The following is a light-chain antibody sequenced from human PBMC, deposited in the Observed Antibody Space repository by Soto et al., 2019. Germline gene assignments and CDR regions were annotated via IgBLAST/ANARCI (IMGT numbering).Light chain of an antibody. CDR2: GAA. CDR1: QSVFSS. Sequence: ETVMTPSPATLSVSPGARATLSCRASQSVFSSLAWYQHKPGQAPRLLIYGAATRATGIPARFSGSGSGTEFTLTISSLQSDDIAVYYCQQYHNWPAFGQGTKVDIK. J-gene: IGKJ1*01. CDR3: QQYHNWPA. V-gene: IGKV3-15*01.